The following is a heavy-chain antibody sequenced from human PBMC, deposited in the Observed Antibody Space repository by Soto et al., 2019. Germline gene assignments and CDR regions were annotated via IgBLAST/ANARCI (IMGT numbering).Heavy chain of an antibody. CDR1: GGSISSGDYY. J-gene: IGHJ4*02. V-gene: IGHV4-30-4*01. CDR2: IYYSGST. D-gene: IGHD3-22*01. CDR3: ARAVRYDSSGYDY. Sequence: TLSLTCTVSGGSISSGDYYWSWIRQPPGKGLEWIGYIYYSGSTYYNPSLKSRVTISVDTSKNQFSLKLSSVTAADTAVYYCARAVRYDSSGYDYWGQGTLVTVSS.